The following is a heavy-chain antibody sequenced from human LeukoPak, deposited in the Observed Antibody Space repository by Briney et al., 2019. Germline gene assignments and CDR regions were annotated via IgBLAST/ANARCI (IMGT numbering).Heavy chain of an antibody. V-gene: IGHV4-30-2*01. D-gene: IGHD1-26*01. CDR3: ARGASYGRSDFDF. CDR1: GGSINSGDHS. CDR2: IYRSGGT. Sequence: SETLSLTCAVSGGSINSGDHSWSWIRQPPGKGLEWIGYIYRSGGTYYNPSLKSRVSISIDRSNNQFSLRLTSVTAADTAVYYCARGASYGRSDFDFWGRGTLVIVSS. J-gene: IGHJ4*02.